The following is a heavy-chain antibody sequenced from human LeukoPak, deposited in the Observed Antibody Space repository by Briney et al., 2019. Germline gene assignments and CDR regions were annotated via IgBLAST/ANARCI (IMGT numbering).Heavy chain of an antibody. CDR1: GGSISSGSYY. J-gene: IGHJ3*02. Sequence: SETLSLTCTVSGGSISSGSYYWSWIRQPAGEGLEWIGRIYTSGSTNYNPSLKSRVTISVDTSKNQFSLKLSSVTAADTAVYYCARDPRDYDFWSGYSDAFDIWGQGTMVTVSS. CDR2: IYTSGST. D-gene: IGHD3-3*01. CDR3: ARDPRDYDFWSGYSDAFDI. V-gene: IGHV4-61*02.